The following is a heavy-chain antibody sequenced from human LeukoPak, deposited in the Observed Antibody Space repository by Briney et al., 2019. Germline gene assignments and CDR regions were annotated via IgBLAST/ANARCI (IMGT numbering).Heavy chain of an antibody. CDR1: GYTFTSYY. CDR3: ARGVSWSGYYRIPLENWFDP. V-gene: IGHV1-46*01. Sequence: ASVKVSCKASGYTFTSYYMHWVRQAPGQGLEWMGIINPSGGSTSYAQKFQGRVTMTRDTSTSTVYMELSSLRSEDTAVYYCARGVSWSGYYRIPLENWFDPWGQGTLVTVSS. J-gene: IGHJ5*02. CDR2: INPSGGST. D-gene: IGHD3-3*01.